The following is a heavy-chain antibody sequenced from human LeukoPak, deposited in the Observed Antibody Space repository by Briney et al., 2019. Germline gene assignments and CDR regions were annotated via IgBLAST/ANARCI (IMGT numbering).Heavy chain of an antibody. CDR2: IYYSGST. D-gene: IGHD6-19*01. CDR1: GGSISSYY. Sequence: SETLSLACTVSGGSISSYYWSWIRQPPGKGLEWIGYIYYSGSTNYNPSLKSRVTISVDTSKNQFSLKLSSVTAADTAVYYCARDPYSSGWYYFDYWGQGTLVTVSS. J-gene: IGHJ4*02. CDR3: ARDPYSSGWYYFDY. V-gene: IGHV4-59*01.